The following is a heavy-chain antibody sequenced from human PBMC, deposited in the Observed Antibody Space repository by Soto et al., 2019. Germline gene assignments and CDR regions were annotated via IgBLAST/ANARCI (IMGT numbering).Heavy chain of an antibody. J-gene: IGHJ5*02. V-gene: IGHV4-59*08. Sequence: QVQLQESGPGLVKPSETLSLTCTVSGGSISSYYWSWIRQPPGKGLEWIGYIYYSGSTNYNPSLKSRVTISVDTSKNQFSLKLSAVTAADTAVYYCARHLFGSVNWFDPWGQGTLVTVSS. CDR3: ARHLFGSVNWFDP. D-gene: IGHD3-10*02. CDR1: GGSISSYY. CDR2: IYYSGST.